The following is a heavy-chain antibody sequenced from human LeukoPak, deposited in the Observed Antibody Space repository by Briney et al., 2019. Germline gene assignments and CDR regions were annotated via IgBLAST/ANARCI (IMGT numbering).Heavy chain of an antibody. J-gene: IGHJ5*02. CDR2: IRSKAYGGTT. CDR3: TRGFGVVIIQRFDP. D-gene: IGHD3-3*01. V-gene: IGHV3-49*03. Sequence: GGSLRLSCTASGFTFGDYAMSWFRQAPGKGLEGVGFIRSKAYGGTTEYAASVKGRFTISRDDSKSIAYLQVNSLKTEDTAVYYCTRGFGVVIIQRFDPWGQGTLVTVSS. CDR1: GFTFGDYA.